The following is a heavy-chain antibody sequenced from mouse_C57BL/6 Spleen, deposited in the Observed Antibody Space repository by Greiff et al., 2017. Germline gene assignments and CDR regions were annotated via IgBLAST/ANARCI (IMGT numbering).Heavy chain of an antibody. CDR1: GYTFTSYW. CDR2: IDPSDSYT. CDR3: ARSNYGSSYGYFDV. V-gene: IGHV1-69*01. J-gene: IGHJ1*03. Sequence: QVHVKQPGAELVMPGASVKLSCKASGYTFTSYWMHWVKQRPGQGLEWIGEIDPSDSYTNYNQKFKGKSTLTVDKSSSTAYMQLSSLTSEDSAVYYCARSNYGSSYGYFDVWGTGTTVTVSS. D-gene: IGHD1-1*01.